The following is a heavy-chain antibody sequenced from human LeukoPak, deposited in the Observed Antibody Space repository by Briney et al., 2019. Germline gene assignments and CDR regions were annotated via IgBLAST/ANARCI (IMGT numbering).Heavy chain of an antibody. CDR1: GGSFSGYY. V-gene: IGHV4-34*01. Sequence: SETLSLTCAVYGGSFSGYYWSWIRQPPGKGLEWIGEINHSGSTNYNPSLKSRVTISVDTSKNQFSLKLSSVTAADTAVYYCARRRWIQLCLDYWGQGTLVTVSS. D-gene: IGHD5-18*01. CDR3: ARRRWIQLCLDY. CDR2: INHSGST. J-gene: IGHJ4*02.